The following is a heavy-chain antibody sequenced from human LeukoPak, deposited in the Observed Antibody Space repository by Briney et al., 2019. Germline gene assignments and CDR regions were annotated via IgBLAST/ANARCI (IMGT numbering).Heavy chain of an antibody. D-gene: IGHD3-10*01. CDR2: IIPIFGTA. Sequence: SVKVSCKASGGTFSSYAISWVRQAPGQGLEWMGGIIPIFGTANYAQKFQGRVTITTDESTSTAYMELSSLRSEDTAVYYCATRLRGVIRFAFDIWGQGTMVTVSS. J-gene: IGHJ3*02. CDR1: GGTFSSYA. V-gene: IGHV1-69*05. CDR3: ATRLRGVIRFAFDI.